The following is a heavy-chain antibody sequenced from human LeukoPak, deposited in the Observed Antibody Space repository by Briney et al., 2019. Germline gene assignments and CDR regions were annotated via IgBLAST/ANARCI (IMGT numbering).Heavy chain of an antibody. CDR1: GFIFDDHA. D-gene: IGHD6-13*01. CDR3: AKDKSGSWYYFDY. J-gene: IGHJ4*02. V-gene: IGHV3-9*01. CDR2: ISWNSGSI. Sequence: GGFLRLSCAASGFIFDDHAMHWVRRAPGKGLEWVSGISWNSGSIGYADSVKGRFTISRDNAKNSLYLQMNSLRAEDTALYYCAKDKSGSWYYFDYWGQGTLVTVSS.